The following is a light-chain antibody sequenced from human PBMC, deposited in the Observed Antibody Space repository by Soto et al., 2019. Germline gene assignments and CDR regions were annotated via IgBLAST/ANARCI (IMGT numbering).Light chain of an antibody. V-gene: IGKV3-20*01. J-gene: IGKJ5*01. CDR1: QSGSGSF. Sequence: EIVLTQSPGTLSLSPGERATLSCRASQSGSGSFLAWYQQTPGGAPRLLLYGASTRATGIPERFNGSGSGTDFTLTISRLEPEDFAVYLCQQYGASPPITFGQGTRLEIK. CDR2: GAS. CDR3: QQYGASPPIT.